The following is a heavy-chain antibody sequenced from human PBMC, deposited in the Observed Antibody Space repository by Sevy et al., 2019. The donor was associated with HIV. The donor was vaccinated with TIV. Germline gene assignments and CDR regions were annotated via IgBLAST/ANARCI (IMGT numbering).Heavy chain of an antibody. CDR1: GYTFTSYA. CDR2: INTNTGNP. Sequence: ASVKVSCKASGYTFTSYAMNWVRQAPGQGLEWMGWINTNTGNPTYAQGFTGRFVFSLDTSVSTAYLQISSLKDEDTAVYYCAREVVVAATDYYGMDVWGQGTTVTVSS. CDR3: AREVVVAATDYYGMDV. D-gene: IGHD2-15*01. V-gene: IGHV7-4-1*02. J-gene: IGHJ6*02.